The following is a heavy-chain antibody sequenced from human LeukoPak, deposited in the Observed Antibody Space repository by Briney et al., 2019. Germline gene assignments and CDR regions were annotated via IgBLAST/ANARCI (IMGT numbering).Heavy chain of an antibody. D-gene: IGHD3-22*01. CDR3: ASSRDSFDSSGYSLIDL. CDR1: GGTFNTYT. CDR2: IIPVFGTT. V-gene: IGHV1-69*15. J-gene: IGHJ4*02. Sequence: GASVKVSCKASGGTFNTYTISWVRPAPGQGLGCMGMIIPVFGTTNYAQQLQGRVTMTADESTSTAYMELASLTVDDAAVFYCASSRDSFDSSGYSLIDLWGRGTLVAVSS.